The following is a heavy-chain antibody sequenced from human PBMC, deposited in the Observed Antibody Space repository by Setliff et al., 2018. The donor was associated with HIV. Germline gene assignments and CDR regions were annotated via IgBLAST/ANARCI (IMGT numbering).Heavy chain of an antibody. J-gene: IGHJ4*01. CDR1: GGSISSDSYY. Sequence: ASETLSLTCTVSGGSISSDSYYWGWIRQPPGKGLESIGTLFYNGATYYSPSLKGRVIISVDTSKNQFSLRLTSVTAADTAVYYCARRFRYPGIAVAGIDYWGQGTLVTVSS. V-gene: IGHV4-39*01. CDR3: ARRFRYPGIAVAGIDY. D-gene: IGHD6-19*01. CDR2: LFYNGAT.